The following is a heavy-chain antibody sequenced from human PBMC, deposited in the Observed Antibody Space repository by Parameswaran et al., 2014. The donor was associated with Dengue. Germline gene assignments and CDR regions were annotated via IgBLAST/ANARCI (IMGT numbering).Heavy chain of an antibody. CDR3: AKVSYWNDPLIDY. V-gene: IGHV3-23*01. CDR2: ISGSGGST. CDR1: GFTFSSYA. D-gene: IGHD1-1*01. Sequence: LKISCAASGFTFSSYAMSWVRQAPGKGLEWVSAISGSGGSTYYADSVKGRFTISRDNSKNTLYLQMNSLRAEDTAVYYCAKVSYWNDPLIDYWGQGTLVTVSS. J-gene: IGHJ4*02.